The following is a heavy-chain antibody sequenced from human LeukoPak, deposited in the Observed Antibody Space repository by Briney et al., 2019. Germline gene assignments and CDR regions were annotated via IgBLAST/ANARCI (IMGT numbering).Heavy chain of an antibody. V-gene: IGHV1-46*01. CDR2: INPSGGST. CDR3: ARENRNDYYYYYMDV. Sequence: ASVKVSCKASGYTFTSYYMHWVRQAPGQGLEWMGIINPSGGSTSYAQKFQGRVTMTRDMSTSTVYMELSSLRSEDTAVYYCARENRNDYYYYYMDVWGKGTTVTVSS. J-gene: IGHJ6*03. CDR1: GYTFTSYY.